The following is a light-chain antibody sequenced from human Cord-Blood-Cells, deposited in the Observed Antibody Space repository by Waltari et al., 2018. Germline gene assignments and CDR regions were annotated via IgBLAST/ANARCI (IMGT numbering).Light chain of an antibody. CDR2: DVR. J-gene: IGLJ3*02. Sequence: QSALTQPAAVSGSPGQSITISCTGTSSAVGGYNAVSSYQQHPGKAPKLMIYDVRNRPSGVSNRFSGSKSGNTASLTISGLQAEYEADYYCSSYTSSSTWVFGGGTKLTVL. CDR3: SSYTSSSTWV. CDR1: SSAVGGYNA. V-gene: IGLV2-14*03.